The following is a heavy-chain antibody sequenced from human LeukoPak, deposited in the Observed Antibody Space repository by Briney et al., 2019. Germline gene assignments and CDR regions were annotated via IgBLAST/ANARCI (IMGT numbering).Heavy chain of an antibody. J-gene: IGHJ4*02. Sequence: GGSLRLSCAASGFTFSTYAMSWVRQAPGKGLEWVSSISGSAGSTYYTDSVKGRFTISRDNSKNTLYLQMNSLRAEDTAVYYCAKGPLPRIDYWGQGTLVTVSS. V-gene: IGHV3-23*01. CDR2: ISGSAGST. CDR1: GFTFSTYA. CDR3: AKGPLPRIDY.